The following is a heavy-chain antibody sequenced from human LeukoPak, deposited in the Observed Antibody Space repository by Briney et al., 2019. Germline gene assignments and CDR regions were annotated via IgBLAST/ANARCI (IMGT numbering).Heavy chain of an antibody. CDR3: AGNNGWLPLY. V-gene: IGHV4-59*03. D-gene: IGHD5-12*01. Sequence: SETLSLTCTVSDGSISACYWNWIRQPPGKGLEWIGNIDYSGNTNYNPSLKSRVTMSLDTSKKQLSLKLRSVTAADTAVYYCAGNNGWLPLYWGQGTLVTVSS. J-gene: IGHJ4*02. CDR2: IDYSGNT. CDR1: DGSISACY.